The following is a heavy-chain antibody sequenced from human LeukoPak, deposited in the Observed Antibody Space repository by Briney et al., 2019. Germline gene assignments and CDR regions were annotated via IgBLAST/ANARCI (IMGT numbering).Heavy chain of an antibody. V-gene: IGHV4-61*02. CDR2: ISSSGST. J-gene: IGHJ6*03. D-gene: IGHD5-18*01. Sequence: SETLSLTCTVSGDSISSGDYYWSWSRQPAGKGLEWIGGISSSGSTNYNPSLKSRVTISVDTSKNQFSLKLSSVTAADTAVYYCARGAARRSYYYYMDVWGKGTTVTVSS. CDR3: ARGAARRSYYYYMDV. CDR1: GDSISSGDYY.